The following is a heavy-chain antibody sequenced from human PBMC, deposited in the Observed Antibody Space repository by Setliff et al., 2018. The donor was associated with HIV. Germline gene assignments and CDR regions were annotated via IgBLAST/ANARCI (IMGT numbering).Heavy chain of an antibody. CDR2: ISKSGDYS. V-gene: IGHV3-11*06. Sequence: GGSLRLSCAASGFTFSDHYMNWVRQAPGKGLEWVSYISKSGDYSNYADSVRGRFTISRDDAKNSLYLQMNSLRAEDTAVYYCATHSGYDRDYWGQGTLVTVSS. J-gene: IGHJ4*02. CDR3: ATHSGYDRDY. D-gene: IGHD5-12*01. CDR1: GFTFSDHY.